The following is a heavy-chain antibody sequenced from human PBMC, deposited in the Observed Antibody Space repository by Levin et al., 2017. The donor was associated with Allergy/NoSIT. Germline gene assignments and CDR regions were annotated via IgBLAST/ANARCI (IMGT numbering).Heavy chain of an antibody. D-gene: IGHD3-22*01. CDR1: GGSISSYW. CDR3: ARETPPRDYYDSSGYYQPDY. CDR2: IYTSGST. Sequence: SQTLSLTCTVSGGSISSYWWSWIRQPAGKGLEWIGRIYTSGSTNYNPSLKSRVSMSVDTSKNQFSLDLTSVTAADTAVYYCARETPPRDYYDSSGYYQPDYWGQGTLVTVSS. J-gene: IGHJ4*02. V-gene: IGHV4-4*07.